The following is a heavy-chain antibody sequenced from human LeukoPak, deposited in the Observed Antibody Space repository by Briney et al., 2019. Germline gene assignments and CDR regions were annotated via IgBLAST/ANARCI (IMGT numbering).Heavy chain of an antibody. CDR3: AREKDGYNFLDY. CDR1: GFTFSSYG. Sequence: GRSLRLSCAASGFTFSSYGMPWVRQAPGKGLEWVAVIWYDGSNKYYADSVKGRFTISRDNSKNTLYLQMNSLRAEDTAVYYCAREKDGYNFLDYWGQGTLVTVSS. CDR2: IWYDGSNK. D-gene: IGHD5-24*01. J-gene: IGHJ4*02. V-gene: IGHV3-33*01.